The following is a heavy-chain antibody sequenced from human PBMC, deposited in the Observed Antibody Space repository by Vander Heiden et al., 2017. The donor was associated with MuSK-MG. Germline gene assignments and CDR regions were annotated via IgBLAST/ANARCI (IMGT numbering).Heavy chain of an antibody. Sequence: QVQLLESSPGLVKPSQTLSLTCTVSGGSISGGSHYWGWIRQPAGKGLEWIGNIYTSGSTNYNPSLKSRVTISVDTSNNQFSLKVRSVTAADTAVYYCASLLAAYYDSSGYYDSWGQGTLVTVPS. V-gene: IGHV4-61*02. J-gene: IGHJ5*01. D-gene: IGHD3-22*01. CDR2: IYTSGST. CDR3: ASLLAAYYDSSGYYDS. CDR1: GGSISGGSHY.